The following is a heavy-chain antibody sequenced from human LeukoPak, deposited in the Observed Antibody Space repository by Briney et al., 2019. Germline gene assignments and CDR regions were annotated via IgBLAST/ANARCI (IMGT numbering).Heavy chain of an antibody. D-gene: IGHD6-19*01. Sequence: GGSLRLSCAASGFTFDGYAMHWVRQAPGKGLEWVSGISWNSGSIGYADSVKGRFTISRDNAKNSLYLQMNSLRAEDTALYYCAKGAVAASGYFQHWGQGTLVTVSS. CDR3: AKGAVAASGYFQH. CDR1: GFTFDGYA. V-gene: IGHV3-9*01. CDR2: ISWNSGSI. J-gene: IGHJ1*01.